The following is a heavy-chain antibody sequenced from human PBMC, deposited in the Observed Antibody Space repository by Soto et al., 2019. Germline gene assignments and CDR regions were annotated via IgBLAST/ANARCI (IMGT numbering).Heavy chain of an antibody. D-gene: IGHD1-1*01. CDR1: GASISGFY. CDR2: IYATGTT. CDR3: VRDGTKTLRYWFAP. V-gene: IGHV4-4*07. Sequence: ASEKLSLTCTVSGASISGFYWSWIRKSAGKGLEWIGRIYATGTTDYNPSLKSRVMMSVDTSKKQFSLKLRSVTAADTAVYYCVRDGTKTLRYWFAPWCQ. J-gene: IGHJ5*02.